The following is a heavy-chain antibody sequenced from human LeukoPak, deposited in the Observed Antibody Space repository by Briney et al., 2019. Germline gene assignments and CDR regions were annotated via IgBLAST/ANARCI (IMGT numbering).Heavy chain of an antibody. CDR1: GYTFTGYY. CDR3: ATSHTTYADYEPPDY. CDR2: INPNSGGT. V-gene: IGHV1-2*02. D-gene: IGHD4-17*01. Sequence: ASVKVSCKASGYTFTGYYMHWVRQAPGRGLEWMGWINPNSGGTKYAQKFQGRVTMTRDTSITTAYMELSRLRSDDTAVYYCATSHTTYADYEPPDYWGQGTLVTVSS. J-gene: IGHJ4*02.